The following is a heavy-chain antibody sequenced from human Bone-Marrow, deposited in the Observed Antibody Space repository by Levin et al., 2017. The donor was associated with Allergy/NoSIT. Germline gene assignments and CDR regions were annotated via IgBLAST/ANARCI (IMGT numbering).Heavy chain of an antibody. D-gene: IGHD6-13*01. V-gene: IGHV1-18*01. Sequence: GESLKISCKASGYNFMNYGISWVRQAPGQGLEWMGWIRGDIGQTNSAQSVQDRVTFTTDTSTSTAYMELRSLRPDDTAVFYCVRDEGLYSSSWYVGNRFDYWGQGTLVTVSS. CDR1: GYNFMNYG. J-gene: IGHJ4*02. CDR3: VRDEGLYSSSWYVGNRFDY. CDR2: IRGDIGQT.